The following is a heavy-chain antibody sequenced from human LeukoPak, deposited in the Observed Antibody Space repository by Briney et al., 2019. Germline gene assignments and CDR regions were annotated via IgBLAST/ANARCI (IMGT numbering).Heavy chain of an antibody. V-gene: IGHV1-69*04. J-gene: IGHJ4*02. D-gene: IGHD5-12*01. CDR2: IIPILGIA. Sequence: GASVKVSCKASGGTFSSYAISWVRQAPGQGLEWMGRIIPILGIANYAQKFQGRVTITADKSTSTAHMELSSLRSEDTAVYYCARQGDSGYDVDYWGQGTLVTVSS. CDR3: ARQGDSGYDVDY. CDR1: GGTFSSYA.